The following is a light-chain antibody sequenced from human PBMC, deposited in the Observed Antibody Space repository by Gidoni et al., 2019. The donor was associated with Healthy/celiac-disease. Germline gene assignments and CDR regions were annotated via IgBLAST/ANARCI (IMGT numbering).Light chain of an antibody. CDR2: DVS. CDR1: SSDVGGYNY. CDR3: SSYTSSSTQV. J-gene: IGLJ1*01. V-gene: IGLV2-14*01. Sequence: QSALTPPASVSGSLGQSLTISCTGTSSDVGGYNYVSWYQQHPGKAPKLMMYDVSNRPSGVSNRLSGAKSGNTASLTISGLQAEDEADYYCSSYTSSSTQVFGTGTKVTVL.